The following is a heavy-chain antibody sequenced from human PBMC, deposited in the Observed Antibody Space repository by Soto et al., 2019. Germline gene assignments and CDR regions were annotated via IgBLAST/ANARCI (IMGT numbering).Heavy chain of an antibody. Sequence: PSETLSLTCTVSGVSISSYYWSWIRQPAGKGLEWIGRIYNRGSTNYIPSLKSRLTISMDTSKNQLSLRLTSVTAADTAVYYCARDIVGTPGYWGQGSLVTFSS. V-gene: IGHV4-4*07. D-gene: IGHD5-12*01. CDR3: ARDIVGTPGY. CDR2: IYNRGST. J-gene: IGHJ4*02. CDR1: GVSISSYY.